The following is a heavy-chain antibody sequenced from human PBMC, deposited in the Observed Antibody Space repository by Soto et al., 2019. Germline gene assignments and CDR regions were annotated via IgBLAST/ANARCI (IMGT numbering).Heavy chain of an antibody. J-gene: IGHJ5*02. CDR3: DRASYYSYTGCSQSYEWFDP. Sequence: PSETLSLTCFVYCGSFSGYDWSWIRQPPGKGLEWNGEINLSGGTNYNPSLKSLITISLDTSNNQFSLHLISVTAADTAVYYCDRASYYSYTGCSQSYEWFDPWGKGTVVTIS. V-gene: IGHV4-34*01. CDR1: CGSFSGYD. CDR2: INLSGGT. D-gene: IGHD2-2*01.